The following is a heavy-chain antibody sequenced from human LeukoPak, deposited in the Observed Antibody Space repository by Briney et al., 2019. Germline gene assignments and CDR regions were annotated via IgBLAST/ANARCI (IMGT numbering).Heavy chain of an antibody. V-gene: IGHV3-23*01. CDR3: AKAGRGGAITMVRGVKGDYYYMDV. CDR2: ISGSGGRT. D-gene: IGHD3-10*01. CDR1: GFTFDDYA. J-gene: IGHJ6*03. Sequence: PGRSLRLSCAASGFTFDDYAMHWVRQAPGKGLEWVSGISGSGGRTYYADSVKGRFSISRDNSKNTLYLQMNNLRAEDTAVYYCAKAGRGGAITMVRGVKGDYYYMDVWGKGTTVTISS.